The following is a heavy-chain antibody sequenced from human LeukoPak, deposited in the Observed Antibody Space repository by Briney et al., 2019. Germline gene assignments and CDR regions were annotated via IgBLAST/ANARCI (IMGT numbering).Heavy chain of an antibody. CDR1: GFTFNNYG. D-gene: IGHD6-25*01. CDR3: AKDGYAAAPLYYCMDV. CDR2: IRYDGTDK. J-gene: IGHJ6*03. Sequence: GGSLRLSCATSGFTFNNYGMHWVRQAPGKGLEWVASIRYDGTDKLYRDSVKGRFTISRDNSKNTLYLQMNSLRVEDTAVYYCAKDGYAAAPLYYCMDVWGKGTTVTVSS. V-gene: IGHV3-30*02.